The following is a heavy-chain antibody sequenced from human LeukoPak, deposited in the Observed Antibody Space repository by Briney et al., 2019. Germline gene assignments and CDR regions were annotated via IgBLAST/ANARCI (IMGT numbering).Heavy chain of an antibody. Sequence: SETLSLTCTVSGGSISSGDYSWTWIRQPPGKGLEWIGYIYYSGSTYYNPSLKSRVTISVDRSKNQFSLRLSSVTAADTAVYYCARGFDRVAYYFDYWGQGTLVTVSS. CDR2: IYYSGST. V-gene: IGHV4-30-2*01. CDR3: ARGFDRVAYYFDY. D-gene: IGHD3-9*01. J-gene: IGHJ4*02. CDR1: GGSISSGDYS.